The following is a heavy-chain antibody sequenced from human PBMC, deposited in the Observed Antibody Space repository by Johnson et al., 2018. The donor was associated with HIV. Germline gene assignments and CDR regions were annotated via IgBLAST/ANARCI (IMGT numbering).Heavy chain of an antibody. CDR2: ISYDGSNK. D-gene: IGHD5-18*01. Sequence: MQLVESGGGVVQPGRSLRLSCAASGFTSTNCARHWVRQAPGISYDGSNKYYADSVKGRFTISRDNSKNTLYLQMNSLRVEDTAVYYCAREPRLLTDAFDIWGQGTMVTVAS. V-gene: IGHV3-30-3*01. CDR1: GFTSTNCA. J-gene: IGHJ3*02. CDR3: AREPRLLTDAFDI.